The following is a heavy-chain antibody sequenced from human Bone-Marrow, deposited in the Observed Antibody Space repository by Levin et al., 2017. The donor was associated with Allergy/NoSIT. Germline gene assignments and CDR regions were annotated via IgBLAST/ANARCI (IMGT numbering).Heavy chain of an antibody. J-gene: IGHJ3*02. D-gene: IGHD3-10*01. Sequence: GESLKISCAASGFTFSDYYMGWIRQAPGKGLEWVSYISISGYIIYYADSVKGRFTISRDNAKNSLYLQMNSLRAEDTAVYYCARDRAVRWGGDAFDIWGRGTMVTVSS. CDR3: ARDRAVRWGGDAFDI. V-gene: IGHV3-11*01. CDR2: ISISGYII. CDR1: GFTFSDYY.